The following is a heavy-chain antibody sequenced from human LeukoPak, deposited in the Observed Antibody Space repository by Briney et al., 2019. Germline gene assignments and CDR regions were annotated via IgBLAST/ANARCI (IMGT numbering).Heavy chain of an antibody. V-gene: IGHV3-53*01. J-gene: IGHJ2*01. CDR2: LYSGSDT. Sequence: GGSLTLSCAASGFSVSLNYMNWVRKAPGKGLEWVSILYSGSDTYYADSVKGRFTISRDSSKNMLFLHMNSLRAEDTAVYYCARVGDHFHWYLDLWGRGTLVTVSS. CDR1: GFSVSLNY. CDR3: ARVGDHFHWYLDL. D-gene: IGHD3-3*02.